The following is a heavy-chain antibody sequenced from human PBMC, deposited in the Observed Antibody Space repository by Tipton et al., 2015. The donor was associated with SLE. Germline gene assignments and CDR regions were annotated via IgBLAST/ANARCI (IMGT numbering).Heavy chain of an antibody. CDR3: ARGPVSGRRYFDF. Sequence: GSLRLSCAASGVTISSNFMSWVRQAPGKGLEWVSVFFGADSTYYADSVKGRFIVSRDSSKNTLFLQMNGLRAEDTAVYYCARGPVSGRRYFDFWGQGTLVTVSS. CDR1: GVTISSNF. J-gene: IGHJ4*02. D-gene: IGHD6-19*01. CDR2: FFGADST. V-gene: IGHV3-66*01.